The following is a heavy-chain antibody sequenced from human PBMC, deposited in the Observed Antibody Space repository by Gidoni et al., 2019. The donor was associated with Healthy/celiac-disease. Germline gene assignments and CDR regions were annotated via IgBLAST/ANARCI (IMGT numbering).Heavy chain of an antibody. Sequence: EVQLVESGGGLVQHGGSLRLSCVASGFTLSSYWIHWVRQAPGKGLVWVSRINTDGTSTSYADSVKGRFTISRDNAKNTVYLQMNSLRAEDTAVYYCARAGHEDYFDYWGQGTLVTVSS. CDR3: ARAGHEDYFDY. J-gene: IGHJ4*02. CDR1: GFTLSSYW. V-gene: IGHV3-74*01. CDR2: INTDGTST.